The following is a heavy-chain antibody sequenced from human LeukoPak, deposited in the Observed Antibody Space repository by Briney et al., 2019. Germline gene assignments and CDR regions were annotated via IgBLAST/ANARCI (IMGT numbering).Heavy chain of an antibody. V-gene: IGHV3-7*01. CDR3: ARIYGDYVLYYFDY. D-gene: IGHD4-17*01. J-gene: IGHJ4*02. Sequence: PGGSLRLSCAASGFTFSSYWMSWVRRAPGKGLEWVANIKQDGSEKYYVDSVKGRFTISRDNAKNSLYLQMNSLRAEDTAVYYCARIYGDYVLYYFDYWGQGTLVTVSS. CDR1: GFTFSSYW. CDR2: IKQDGSEK.